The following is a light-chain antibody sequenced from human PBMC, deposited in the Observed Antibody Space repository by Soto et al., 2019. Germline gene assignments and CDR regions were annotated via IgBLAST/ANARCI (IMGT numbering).Light chain of an antibody. CDR3: QQYNSALIT. CDR2: AAS. Sequence: DLQMPQSPSSLSASVGARSPITGRASQGISNYLAWYQQKPGKVPKFLIYAASTLQSGVPSRFSGSGSGTDFTLTISSLQPEDVATYYCQQYNSALITFGQGTRLEIK. V-gene: IGKV1-27*01. J-gene: IGKJ5*01. CDR1: QGISNY.